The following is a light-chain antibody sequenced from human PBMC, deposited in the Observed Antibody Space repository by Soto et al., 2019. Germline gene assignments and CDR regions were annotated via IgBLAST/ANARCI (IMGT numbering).Light chain of an antibody. CDR3: SSFTGSNYV. V-gene: IGLV2-14*03. CDR1: ISDVGGYNF. CDR2: DVS. Sequence: QSVLTQPASVSGSPGQSITISCTGTISDVGGYNFVSWYQQYPGKAPKLMICDVSNRPSGVSNRFSGSKSGNTASLTISGLQAEDEADYCCSSFTGSNYVFGPGTKVTVL. J-gene: IGLJ1*01.